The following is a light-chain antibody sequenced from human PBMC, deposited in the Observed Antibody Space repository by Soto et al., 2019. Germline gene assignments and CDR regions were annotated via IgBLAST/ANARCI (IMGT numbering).Light chain of an antibody. V-gene: IGLV2-11*01. Sequence: QSALTQPRSVSGSPGQSVTISCTGTSSDVGAYNYVSWYQQHPGRAPKLMIYDVNKRPSGVPDRFSGSKSGNTASLTISGLQAEDEADYYCCSYAGDYMVVFGTGTQLTVL. CDR3: CSYAGDYMVV. CDR1: SSDVGAYNY. CDR2: DVN. J-gene: IGLJ1*01.